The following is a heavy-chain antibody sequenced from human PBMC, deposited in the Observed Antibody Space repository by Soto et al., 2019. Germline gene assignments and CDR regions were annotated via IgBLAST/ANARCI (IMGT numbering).Heavy chain of an antibody. CDR2: INAGNGNT. Sequence: QVQLVQSGAEVKKPGASVKVSCKASGYTFTSYAMHWVRQAPGQRLEWMGWINAGNGNTKYSQKFQGRVTITRDTSASTAYMELSSLRSEDTAVYYCAREDSGYGSVDYWGQGTLVTVSS. D-gene: IGHD5-12*01. J-gene: IGHJ4*02. CDR3: AREDSGYGSVDY. CDR1: GYTFTSYA. V-gene: IGHV1-3*01.